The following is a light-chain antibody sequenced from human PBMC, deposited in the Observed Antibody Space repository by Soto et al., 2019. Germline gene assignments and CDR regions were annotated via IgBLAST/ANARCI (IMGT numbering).Light chain of an antibody. Sequence: LVLTQSPGTLSLSPGERATLSCRASQSVSNIYLGWYQQKPGQAPRLLIFDGSSRATGIPDRFSGSGSGTSFTLTISRLEPDDFATYYCQHYNSYSEAFGQGTKVDIK. CDR3: QHYNSYSEA. CDR2: DGS. CDR1: QSVSNIY. V-gene: IGKV3-20*01. J-gene: IGKJ1*01.